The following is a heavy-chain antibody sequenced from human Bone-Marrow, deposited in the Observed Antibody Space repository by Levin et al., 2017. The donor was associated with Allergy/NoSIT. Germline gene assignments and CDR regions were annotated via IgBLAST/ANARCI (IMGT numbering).Heavy chain of an antibody. CDR1: GFTFSSYG. D-gene: IGHD3-22*01. V-gene: IGHV3-30*03. Sequence: GESLKISCAASGFTFSSYGMHWVRQAPGKGLEWVAVISYDGSNKYYADSVKGRFTISRDNSKNTLYLQMNSLRAEDTAVYYCARDSSGYYYSGAFDIWGQGTMVTVSS. CDR2: ISYDGSNK. CDR3: ARDSSGYYYSGAFDI. J-gene: IGHJ3*02.